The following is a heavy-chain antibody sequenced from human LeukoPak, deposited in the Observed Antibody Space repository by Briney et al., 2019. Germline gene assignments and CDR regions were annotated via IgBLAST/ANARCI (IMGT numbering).Heavy chain of an antibody. D-gene: IGHD5-12*01. CDR2: ISGRTGGT. CDR1: GFTFDDYA. J-gene: IGHJ4*02. CDR3: AKCGNSGCHLIDY. Sequence: PGGSLRLSCAASGFTFDDYAMHWVRQAPGKGLEWVSAISGRTGGTYYADSVKGRFTISRDNSKSTLYLQMDSLRAEDTAVYYCAKCGNSGCHLIDYWGQGTLVTVSS. V-gene: IGHV3-23*01.